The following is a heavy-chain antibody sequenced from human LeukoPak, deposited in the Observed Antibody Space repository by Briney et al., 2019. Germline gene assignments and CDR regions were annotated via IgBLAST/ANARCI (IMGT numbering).Heavy chain of an antibody. Sequence: PGGSLRLSCAASGFTFNSYGIHWVRQAPGKGLEWVAFIRSDGSNKYYADSVKGRFTISRDNSKNTLYLQMDSLRAEDTAVYYCAKWKTLTAMSYYFDHWGQGTLVTVSS. D-gene: IGHD5-18*01. CDR2: IRSDGSNK. CDR3: AKWKTLTAMSYYFDH. V-gene: IGHV3-30*02. J-gene: IGHJ4*02. CDR1: GFTFNSYG.